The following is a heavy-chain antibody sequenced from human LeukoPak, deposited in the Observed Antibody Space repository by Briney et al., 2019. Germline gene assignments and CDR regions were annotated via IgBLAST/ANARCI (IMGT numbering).Heavy chain of an antibody. V-gene: IGHV3-30-3*01. D-gene: IGHD1-14*01. J-gene: IGHJ4*02. Sequence: GGSLRLPCAASGFTFSSYAMHWVRQAPGKGLEWVAVISYDGTNKYYADSVKGRFTISRDNSKNTLYLQMNSLRSEDTAVYYCAREAGGPDYWGQGTLVTVSS. CDR2: ISYDGTNK. CDR1: GFTFSSYA. CDR3: AREAGGPDY.